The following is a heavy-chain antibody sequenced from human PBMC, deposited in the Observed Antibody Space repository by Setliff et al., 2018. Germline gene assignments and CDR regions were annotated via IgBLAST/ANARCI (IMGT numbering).Heavy chain of an antibody. CDR2: INPNSGGT. J-gene: IGHJ3*02. D-gene: IGHD3-9*01. CDR1: GYTFTGYY. V-gene: IGHV1-2*02. CDR3: XRGXXILTGDPPWAFDI. Sequence: RASVKVSCKASGYTFTGYYVHWVRQAPGQGLEWMGWINPNSGGTDYTQKFQGRVAVTRXXXISTAXXXXXXXXXXXXXXXXXXRGXXILTGDPPWAFDIWGHGTMVTVSS.